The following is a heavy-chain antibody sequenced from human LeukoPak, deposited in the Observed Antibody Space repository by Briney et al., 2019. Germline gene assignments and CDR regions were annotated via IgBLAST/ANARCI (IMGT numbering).Heavy chain of an antibody. Sequence: ASVKVSCKASGYTFIDYYMHWVRLAPGQGLEWMGWINPNSNSTNYAQKFQGRVTMTRDTSINTAYTELTWLRSDDTAVYYCARDGGRAGDTADNWGQGTLVTVSS. J-gene: IGHJ4*02. CDR2: INPNSNST. V-gene: IGHV1-2*02. D-gene: IGHD5-18*01. CDR3: ARDGGRAGDTADN. CDR1: GYTFIDYY.